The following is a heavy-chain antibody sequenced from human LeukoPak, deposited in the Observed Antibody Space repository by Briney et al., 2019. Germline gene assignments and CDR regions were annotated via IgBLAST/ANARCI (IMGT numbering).Heavy chain of an antibody. CDR3: ARDAAQQLVDY. CDR1: GYTFTSYD. D-gene: IGHD6-13*01. CDR2: MNPNSGNT. J-gene: IGHJ4*02. Sequence: ASVKVSCKASGYTFTSYDINWVRQATGQGLEWMGWMNPNSGNTGYAQKFQGRVTITRNTSISTAYMELSSLRSEDTAVYYCARDAAQQLVDYWGQGTLVTVSS. V-gene: IGHV1-8*03.